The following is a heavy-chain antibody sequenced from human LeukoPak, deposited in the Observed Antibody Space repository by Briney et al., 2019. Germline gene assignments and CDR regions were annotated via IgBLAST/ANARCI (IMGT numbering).Heavy chain of an antibody. CDR1: GYSFTSYW. D-gene: IGHD6-13*01. CDR2: IYPGDSDT. V-gene: IGHV5-51*01. Sequence: GESLKISCKGSGYSFTSYWIGWVRQLPGKGLEWMGIIYPGDSDTRYSPSFQGQVTISADKPISTAYLQWSSLKASDTAMYYCARRGSSLWDLNWFDPWGQGTLVTVSS. CDR3: ARRGSSLWDLNWFDP. J-gene: IGHJ5*02.